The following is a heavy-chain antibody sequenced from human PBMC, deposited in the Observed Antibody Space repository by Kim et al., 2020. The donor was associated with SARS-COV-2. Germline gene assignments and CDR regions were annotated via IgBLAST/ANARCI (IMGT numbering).Heavy chain of an antibody. CDR3: ARRNIVAANPLEY. CDR2: IYYSGRT. V-gene: IGHV4-39*01. CDR1: GGSISSSSYY. Sequence: SETLSLTCTVSGGSISSSSYYWGWIRQPPGKGLEWIGSIYYSGRTYYNPSLKSRVTISVDTSKNQFSLKLSSVTAADTAVYYCARRNIVAANPLEYWGQGTLVTVSS. J-gene: IGHJ4*02. D-gene: IGHD5-12*01.